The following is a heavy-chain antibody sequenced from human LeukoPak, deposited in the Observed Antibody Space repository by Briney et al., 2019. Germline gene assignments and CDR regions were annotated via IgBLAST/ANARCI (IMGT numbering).Heavy chain of an antibody. CDR2: IIPILGIA. CDR3: ARGSLVGATWADRFDY. Sequence: GASVKVSCKASGGTFSSYAISWVRQAPGQGLEWMGRIIPILGIANYAQKFQGRVTITADKSTSTACMELSSLRSEDTAVYYCARGSLVGATWADRFDYWGQGTLVTVSS. J-gene: IGHJ4*02. D-gene: IGHD1-26*01. CDR1: GGTFSSYA. V-gene: IGHV1-69*04.